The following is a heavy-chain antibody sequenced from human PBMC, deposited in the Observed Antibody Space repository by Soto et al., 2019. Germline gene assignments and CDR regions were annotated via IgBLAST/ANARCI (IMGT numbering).Heavy chain of an antibody. D-gene: IGHD3-3*01. J-gene: IGHJ5*02. CDR3: AKDPRRNDFWETGWFDP. Sequence: EVQLLESGGGLVQPGGSLRLSCAASGFTFSSYAMSWVRQAPGKGLEWVSAISGSGGSTYYADSVKGRFTISRDNSKNTLYLQMNSLRAEDTAVYYCAKDPRRNDFWETGWFDPWGQGTLVTVSS. CDR2: ISGSGGST. V-gene: IGHV3-23*01. CDR1: GFTFSSYA.